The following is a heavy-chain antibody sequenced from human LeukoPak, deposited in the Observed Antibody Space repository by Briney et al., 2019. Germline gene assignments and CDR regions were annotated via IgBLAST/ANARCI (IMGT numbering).Heavy chain of an antibody. V-gene: IGHV3-23*01. Sequence: QPGGSPRLSCAASGFPFSSYAMSWVRQALGKGLEWVSAISGSGGSTYYADSVKGRFAISRDNSKNTLYLQMNSLRAEDTAVYYCAKGTSSGCGGDCYVFDYWGQGTLVTVSS. D-gene: IGHD2-21*01. J-gene: IGHJ4*02. CDR3: AKGTSSGCGGDCYVFDY. CDR2: ISGSGGST. CDR1: GFPFSSYA.